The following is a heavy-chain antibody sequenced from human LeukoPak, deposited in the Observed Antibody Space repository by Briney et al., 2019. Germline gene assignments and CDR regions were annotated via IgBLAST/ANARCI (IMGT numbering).Heavy chain of an antibody. D-gene: IGHD6-19*01. CDR1: GGTFSSYA. CDR3: ARVFGGGIAVAGHSDYYYYYGMDV. Sequence: SVKVSCMASGGTFSSYAISGVRQAPGQGLEWMGGIISMFGTANYAQKFQGRVTITADESTSTAYMELSSLRSEDTAVYYCARVFGGGIAVAGHSDYYYYYGMDVWGQGTTVTVSS. CDR2: IISMFGTA. J-gene: IGHJ6*02. V-gene: IGHV1-69*01.